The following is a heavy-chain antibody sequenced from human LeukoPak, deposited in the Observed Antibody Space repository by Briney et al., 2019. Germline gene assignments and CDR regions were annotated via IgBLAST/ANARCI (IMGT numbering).Heavy chain of an antibody. CDR1: GFTFSSYG. CDR3: ARDHHGTGSYFEY. J-gene: IGHJ4*02. Sequence: GGSLRLSCAASGFTFSSYGMHWVRQAPGKGLEWVAFIRHDGSNKYFLDSVRGRFTISRDNSKNTLFLQMNSLRVDDTAVYYCARDHHGTGSYFEYWGQGILVTVSS. D-gene: IGHD3-10*01. V-gene: IGHV3-30*02. CDR2: IRHDGSNK.